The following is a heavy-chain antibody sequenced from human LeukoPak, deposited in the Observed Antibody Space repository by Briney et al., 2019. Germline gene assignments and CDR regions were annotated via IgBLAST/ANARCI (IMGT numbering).Heavy chain of an antibody. J-gene: IGHJ3*02. V-gene: IGHV1-46*01. CDR3: ARDTPKGDDAFDI. CDR1: GYTFTSYA. Sequence: GASVKVSCKASGYTFTSYAITWVRQAPGQGLGWMGIINPSGGSTSYAQKFQGRVTMTRDMSTSTVYMELSSLRSEDTAVYYCARDTPKGDDAFDIWGQGTMVTVSS. CDR2: INPSGGST.